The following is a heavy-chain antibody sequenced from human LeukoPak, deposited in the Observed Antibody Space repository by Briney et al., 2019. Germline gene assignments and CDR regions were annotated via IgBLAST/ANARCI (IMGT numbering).Heavy chain of an antibody. Sequence: ASVKVSCKASGYTFTDYYVHWVRQAPGQGLEWMGWINPNSGGTNFAQKFHGRFTMTRDTSNNTAYMDLSRLISDDTAVYYCARGTVVVVPAAQLWFDPWGQGTLVTVSS. V-gene: IGHV1-2*02. CDR1: GYTFTDYY. J-gene: IGHJ5*02. D-gene: IGHD2-2*01. CDR2: INPNSGGT. CDR3: ARGTVVVVPAAQLWFDP.